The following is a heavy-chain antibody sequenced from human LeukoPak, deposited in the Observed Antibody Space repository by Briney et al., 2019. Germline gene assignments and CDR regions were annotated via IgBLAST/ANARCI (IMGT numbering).Heavy chain of an antibody. CDR2: INHSGST. CDR3: ARSYSSGWSHLKP. V-gene: IGHV4-34*01. CDR1: GGSSSGYY. J-gene: IGHJ5*02. D-gene: IGHD6-19*01. Sequence: SETLSLTCAVYGGSSSGYYWSWIRQPPGKGLEWIGEINHSGSTNYNPSLKSRVTISVDTSKNQFSLQLNSVTPEDTAVYYCARSYSSGWSHLKPWGQGTLVTVFS.